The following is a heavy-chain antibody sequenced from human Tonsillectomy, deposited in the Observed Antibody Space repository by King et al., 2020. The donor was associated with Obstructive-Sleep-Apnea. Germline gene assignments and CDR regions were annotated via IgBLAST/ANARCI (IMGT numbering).Heavy chain of an antibody. Sequence: QLVQSGGGLVKPGGSLRLSCAASGFTLSDYYMTWIRQAPGKGLEWVSHVISSGNTIYYTDSVKGRFTISRDKAKNSLYLQMNSLRVEDTAVYYCARVGDCSGGSCFPYYFDYWGQGTLVTVSS. CDR1: GFTLSDYY. J-gene: IGHJ4*02. D-gene: IGHD2-15*01. CDR3: ARVGDCSGGSCFPYYFDY. V-gene: IGHV3-11*01. CDR2: VISSGNTI.